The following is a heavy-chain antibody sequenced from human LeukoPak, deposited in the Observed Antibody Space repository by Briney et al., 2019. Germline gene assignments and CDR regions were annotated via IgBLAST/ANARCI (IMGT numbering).Heavy chain of an antibody. CDR3: AKGRQWLVPDGMDV. V-gene: IGHV3-9*01. Sequence: PGGSLRLSCAASGFTFDDYAMHWVRQAPGKGLEWVSGISWNSGSIGYADSVKGRFTISRDNAKNSLYPQMNSLRAEDTALYYCAKGRQWLVPDGMDVWGQGTTVTVSS. D-gene: IGHD6-19*01. CDR2: ISWNSGSI. J-gene: IGHJ6*02. CDR1: GFTFDDYA.